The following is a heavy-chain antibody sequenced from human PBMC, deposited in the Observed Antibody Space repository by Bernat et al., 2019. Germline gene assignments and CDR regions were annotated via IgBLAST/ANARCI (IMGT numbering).Heavy chain of an antibody. V-gene: IGHV2-5*02. CDR2: IYWDDDE. CDR1: GFSPSTSGVG. D-gene: IGHD3-16*02. J-gene: IGHJ4*02. CDR3: AVSTEKYYSDIWGSSRCTISNSFDY. Sequence: QITLKESGPTLVKPTQTLTLTCTFSGFSPSTSGVGVGWIRQPPGKALEGLALIYWDDDERHSPSLKSRLAITKDTSKDQVVLIVTCMDPVDTATYYCAVSTEKYYSDIWGSSRCTISNSFDYWGPGALVSISS.